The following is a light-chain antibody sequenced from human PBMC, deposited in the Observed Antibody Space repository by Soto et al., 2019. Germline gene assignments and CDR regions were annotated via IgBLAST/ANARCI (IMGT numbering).Light chain of an antibody. CDR3: SSFTSSNTVL. V-gene: IGLV2-14*01. Sequence: QYALTQPASVSGSPGQSITISCTGTSSDVGGYNYVSWYQQHPGKAPKLIIYNVSNRPSGVSNRFSGSKSGNTASLTISGLQAEDEGHYYCSSFTSSNTVLFGGGTQLTVL. CDR2: NVS. CDR1: SSDVGGYNY. J-gene: IGLJ2*01.